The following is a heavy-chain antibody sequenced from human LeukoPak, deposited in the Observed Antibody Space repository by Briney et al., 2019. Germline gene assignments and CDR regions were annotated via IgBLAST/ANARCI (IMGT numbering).Heavy chain of an antibody. D-gene: IGHD1-26*01. CDR3: ARDRVGATTNFDY. Sequence: GGSLRLSCAASGFTFTDYFMQWVRHAPGKGLVWVSRINTDGDTTRYADSVKGRFTISRDNSKNTLYLQMNSLRAEDTAVYYCARDRVGATTNFDYWGQGTLVTVSS. V-gene: IGHV3-74*01. CDR1: GFTFTDYF. J-gene: IGHJ4*02. CDR2: INTDGDTT.